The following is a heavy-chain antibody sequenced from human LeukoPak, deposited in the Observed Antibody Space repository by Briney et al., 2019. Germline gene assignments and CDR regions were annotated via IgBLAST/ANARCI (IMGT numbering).Heavy chain of an antibody. CDR2: IIPIFGTA. Sequence: SVKVSCKASGGTFSSYAISWVRQAPGQGLEWMGGIIPIFGTANYAQKFQGRVTITADESTSTAYMELSSLRSEDTAVYYCARISDGYNYVTTRLDYWGKGTLLTVSS. D-gene: IGHD5-24*01. CDR3: ARISDGYNYVTTRLDY. J-gene: IGHJ4*02. V-gene: IGHV1-69*01. CDR1: GGTFSSYA.